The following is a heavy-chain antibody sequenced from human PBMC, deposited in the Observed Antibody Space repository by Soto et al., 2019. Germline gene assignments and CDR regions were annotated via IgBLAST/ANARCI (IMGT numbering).Heavy chain of an antibody. CDR2: IIPIFGTA. J-gene: IGHJ3*02. CDR1: GGTFSSYA. V-gene: IGHV1-69*13. CDR3: ARLVHPDFWCGYPIHDAFDI. D-gene: IGHD3-3*01. Sequence: SVKVSCKASGGTFSSYAISWVRQAPGQGLEWMGGIIPIFGTANYAQKFQGRVTITADESTSTAYMELSSLRSEDTAVYYCARLVHPDFWCGYPIHDAFDIWGQGTMVTVSS.